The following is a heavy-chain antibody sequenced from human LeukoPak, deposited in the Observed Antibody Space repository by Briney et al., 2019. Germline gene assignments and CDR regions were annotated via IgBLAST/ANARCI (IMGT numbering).Heavy chain of an antibody. Sequence: ASVKVSCKASGYTFTSYDINWVRQPTGQGLEWMRWMNPNSGNTGYAQKFQGRVTITRNTSISTAYMELSSLRSEDTAVYYCARGFLAGTSYYYYYTDVWGKGTTVTVSS. CDR3: ARGFLAGTSYYYYYTDV. J-gene: IGHJ6*03. CDR1: GYTFTSYD. CDR2: MNPNSGNT. D-gene: IGHD6-19*01. V-gene: IGHV1-8*03.